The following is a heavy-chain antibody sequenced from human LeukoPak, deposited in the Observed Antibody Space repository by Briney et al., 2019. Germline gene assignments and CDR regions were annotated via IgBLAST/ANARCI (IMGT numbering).Heavy chain of an antibody. CDR3: ARGKQQWLVPDFDY. V-gene: IGHV3-21*01. D-gene: IGHD6-19*01. CDR1: GFTFSSYS. J-gene: IGHJ4*02. Sequence: PGGSLRLSCAASGFTFSSYSMNWVRQAPGKGLEWVSSISSSSSYIYYADSVKGRFTISRDNAKNSLYLQMNSLRAEDTAVYYCARGKQQWLVPDFDYWGQGTLVTVS. CDR2: ISSSSSYI.